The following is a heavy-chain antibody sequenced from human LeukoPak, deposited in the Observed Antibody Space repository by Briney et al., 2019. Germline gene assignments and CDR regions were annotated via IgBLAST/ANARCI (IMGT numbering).Heavy chain of an antibody. D-gene: IGHD1-26*01. CDR2: IYYSGST. V-gene: IGHV4-59*01. Sequence: SETLSLTCAVYGGSFSGYYWSWIRQPPGKGLEWIGYIYYSGSTNYNPSLKSRVTISVDTSKNQFSLKLSSVTAADTAVYYCARGPGGSYYRYYYMDVWGKGTTVTVSS. CDR1: GGSFSGYY. CDR3: ARGPGGSYYRYYYMDV. J-gene: IGHJ6*03.